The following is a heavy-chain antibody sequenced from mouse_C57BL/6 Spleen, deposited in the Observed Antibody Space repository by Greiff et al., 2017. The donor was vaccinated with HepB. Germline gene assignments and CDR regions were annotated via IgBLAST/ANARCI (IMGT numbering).Heavy chain of an antibody. CDR3: ASSKVDSSGYFDY. CDR2: IYPGDGDT. J-gene: IGHJ2*01. V-gene: IGHV1-82*01. Sequence: QVQLKESGPELVKPGASVKISCKASGYAFSSSWMNWVKQRPGKGLEWIGRIYPGDGDTNYNGKFKGKATLTADKSSSTAYMQLSSLTSEDSAVYFCASSKVDSSGYFDYWGQGTTLTVSS. CDR1: GYAFSSSW. D-gene: IGHD3-2*02.